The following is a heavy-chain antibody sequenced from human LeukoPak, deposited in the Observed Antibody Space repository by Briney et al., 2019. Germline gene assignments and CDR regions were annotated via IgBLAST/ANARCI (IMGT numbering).Heavy chain of an antibody. D-gene: IGHD2-2*02. J-gene: IGHJ4*02. CDR2: INHSGST. CDR1: GGSFSGYY. CDR3: ARGYCTGTSCYKGY. Sequence: SETLSLTCAVYGGSFSGYYWNWIRQPPGKGLEWIGEINHSGSTNYIPSLKSRVTISVDTSKNQFSLKLSSVTAADTAVYYCARGYCTGTSCYKGYWGQGTLVTVSS. V-gene: IGHV4-34*01.